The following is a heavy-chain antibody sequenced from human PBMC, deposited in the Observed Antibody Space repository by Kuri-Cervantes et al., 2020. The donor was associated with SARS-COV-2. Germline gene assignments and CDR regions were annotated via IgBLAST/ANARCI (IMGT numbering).Heavy chain of an antibody. J-gene: IGHJ4*02. D-gene: IGHD5-18*01. CDR3: ATDSVFLRGYSYGYSI. CDR1: GYTLTELS. V-gene: IGHV1-24*01. CDR2: FDPEDGET. Sequence: ASVKVSCKVSGYTLTELSMHWVRQAPGKGLEWMGGFDPEDGETIYARKFQGRVTMTEDTSTDTAYMELSSLRSEDTAVYYCATDSVFLRGYSYGYSIWGQGTLVTVSS.